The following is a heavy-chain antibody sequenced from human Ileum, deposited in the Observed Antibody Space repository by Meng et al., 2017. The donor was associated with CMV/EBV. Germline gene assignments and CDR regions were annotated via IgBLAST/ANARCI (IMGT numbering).Heavy chain of an antibody. V-gene: IGHV3-74*01. CDR2: VNSDGSST. CDR3: ARVGIVVVPAAKLSANWFDP. J-gene: IGHJ5*02. D-gene: IGHD2-2*01. Sequence: GGSLRPSCAASGFTFSSYWLHWVRQAPGKEPVWVSRVNSDGSSTSYEDSVKGRFTISRDNAKNTLYLQMNSLKVEDTAMYYCARVGIVVVPAAKLSANWFDPWGQGTMVTVSS. CDR1: GFTFSSYW.